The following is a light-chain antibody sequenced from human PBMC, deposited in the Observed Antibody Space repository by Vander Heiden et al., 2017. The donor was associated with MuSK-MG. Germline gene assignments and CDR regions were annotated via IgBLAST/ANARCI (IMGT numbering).Light chain of an antibody. V-gene: IGKV3D-15*01. Sequence: EIVLTQSPATLSLSPGERATLSCRASQSISDTLAWYQQMPGQAPRLLIYGASTRATGIPARFSGSGYGTEFTLTITSRQSEDFAVYYCQQYNNWFPITFGQGTRLEIK. CDR3: QQYNNWFPIT. CDR1: QSISDT. J-gene: IGKJ5*01. CDR2: GAS.